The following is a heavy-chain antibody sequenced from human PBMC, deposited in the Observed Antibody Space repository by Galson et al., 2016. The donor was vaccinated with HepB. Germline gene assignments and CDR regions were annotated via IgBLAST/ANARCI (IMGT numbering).Heavy chain of an antibody. J-gene: IGHJ4*02. CDR3: AREWELGGYFYY. V-gene: IGHV3-30-3*01. D-gene: IGHD1-26*01. CDR2: VSHDGVTK. CDR1: EFTFNNCP. Sequence: SLRLSCAASEFTFNNCPLHWVRQAPGKGLEWVAVVSHDGVTKFYADSVRARFTISRDKSKTTVYLQMDGLCAEDTAVYYCAREWELGGYFYYWGQGTLVTVSS.